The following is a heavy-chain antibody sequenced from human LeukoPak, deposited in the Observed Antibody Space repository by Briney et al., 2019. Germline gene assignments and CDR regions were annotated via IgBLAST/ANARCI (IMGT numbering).Heavy chain of an antibody. V-gene: IGHV4-4*07. CDR1: GGSITTNY. CDR2: IYTGGST. Sequence: SETLSLTCTVSGGSITTNYWSWIRQPAGKGLEWIGRIYTGGSTNYNPSLKSRVTMSVDTSKSQFSLKLNSVTAADTAVYYCARDRRDGYNSFYYFDYWSQGTLVTVSS. J-gene: IGHJ4*02. CDR3: ARDRRDGYNSFYYFDY. D-gene: IGHD5-24*01.